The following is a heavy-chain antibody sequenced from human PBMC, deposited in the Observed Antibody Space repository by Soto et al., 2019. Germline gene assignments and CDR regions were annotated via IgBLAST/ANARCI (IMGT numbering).Heavy chain of an antibody. V-gene: IGHV3-23*01. D-gene: IGHD6-19*01. Sequence: VQLLESGGDLVQPGGSLRLSCAASGFTFSSYAMTWVRQAPGTGLEWVSTIGAGADTHYADSVEGRFTISRDNSKSTLYLHMNSLRGEDTAVYYCAKALSTVSVIGTRWFDPWGQGTLVTVSS. CDR3: AKALSTVSVIGTRWFDP. J-gene: IGHJ5*02. CDR1: GFTFSSYA. CDR2: TIGAGADT.